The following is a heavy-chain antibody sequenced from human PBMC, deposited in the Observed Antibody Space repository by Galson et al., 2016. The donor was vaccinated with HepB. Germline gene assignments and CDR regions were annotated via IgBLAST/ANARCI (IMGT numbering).Heavy chain of an antibody. V-gene: IGHV1-2*06. D-gene: IGHD2-2*03. CDR1: RDTFTGNYY. Sequence: SVKVSCKASRDTFTGNYYIHWVRQAPGQGLEWMGRVNPKNGVTNYAQKFQGRVTMTRDMSISAAYMELSRLRSDDTAVYYCARSAGYGAYLEVWGQGTTVTVFS. CDR2: VNPKNGVT. CDR3: ARSAGYGAYLEV. J-gene: IGHJ6*02.